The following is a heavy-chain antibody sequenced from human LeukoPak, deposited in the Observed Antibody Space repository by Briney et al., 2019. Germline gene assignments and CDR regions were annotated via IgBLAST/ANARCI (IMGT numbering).Heavy chain of an antibody. D-gene: IGHD4-17*01. CDR2: INPNSGGT. Sequence: ASVKVSCKASGYTFTGYYMHWVRQAPGQGLEWMGWINPNSGGTNYAQKFQGRVTMTRDTSISTAYMELSRLRSDDTAVYYCARLLGADYGDYLSGYYYYYYMDVWGKGTTVTVSS. CDR3: ARLLGADYGDYLSGYYYYYYMDV. CDR1: GYTFTGYY. J-gene: IGHJ6*03. V-gene: IGHV1-2*02.